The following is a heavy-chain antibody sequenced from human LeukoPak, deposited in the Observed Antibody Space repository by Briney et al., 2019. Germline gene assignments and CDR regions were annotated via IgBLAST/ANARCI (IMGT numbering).Heavy chain of an antibody. CDR2: IGANTGKT. V-gene: IGHV1-18*01. CDR3: AREKEYSSSLSAAY. Sequence: ASVKVSCKASGYTFTNNAISWVRQAPGQGLEWMGWIGANTGKTNYAQKFQGRVTMTTDTSTSTAYMELRSLRSDDTAVYYCAREKEYSSSLSAAYWGQGTLVTVSS. J-gene: IGHJ4*02. D-gene: IGHD6-13*01. CDR1: GYTFTNNA.